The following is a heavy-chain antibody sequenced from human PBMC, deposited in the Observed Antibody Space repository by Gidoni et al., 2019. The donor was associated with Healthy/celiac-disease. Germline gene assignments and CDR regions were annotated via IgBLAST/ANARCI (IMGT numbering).Heavy chain of an antibody. Sequence: EVQLVESGGGLIQPGGSLRLSCAASGFTVSSNYMSWFRQAPGKGLEWVSVIYSGGSTYYADAVKGRFTISRDNSKNTLYLQMNSLRAEDTAVYYCARGPNPTIGFDYWGQGTLVTVSS. CDR3: ARGPNPTIGFDY. V-gene: IGHV3-53*01. CDR2: IYSGGST. J-gene: IGHJ4*02. D-gene: IGHD3-3*01. CDR1: GFTVSSNY.